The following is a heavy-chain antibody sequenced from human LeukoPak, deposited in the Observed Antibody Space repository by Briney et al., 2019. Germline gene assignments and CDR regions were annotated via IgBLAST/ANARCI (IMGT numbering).Heavy chain of an antibody. CDR3: ARTYCRGGSCHFDN. J-gene: IGHJ4*02. Sequence: SETLSLTCTVSGGSISTYYWSWIRQPPGKGLEWIGYMYNSGSTNYNPSLKSRVTISIDTSKNQVSLRLSSVTAADTAVYHCARTYCRGGSCHFDNWGQGTLVTVSS. D-gene: IGHD2-15*01. V-gene: IGHV4-59*08. CDR2: MYNSGST. CDR1: GGSISTYY.